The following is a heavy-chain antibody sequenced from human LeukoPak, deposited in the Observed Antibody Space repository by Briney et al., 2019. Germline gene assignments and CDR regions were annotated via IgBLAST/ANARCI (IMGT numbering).Heavy chain of an antibody. J-gene: IGHJ6*03. D-gene: IGHD1-1*01. CDR3: AREGTTGTTGGDYYMDV. V-gene: IGHV1-2*02. CDR2: INPNSGGT. CDR1: GYTFTGYY. Sequence: GASVKVSCKASGYTFTGYYMHWVRQATGQGLEWMGWINPNSGGTNYAQKFQGRVTMTRDTSISTAYMELSRLRSDDTAVYYCAREGTTGTTGGDYYMDVWGKGTAVTISS.